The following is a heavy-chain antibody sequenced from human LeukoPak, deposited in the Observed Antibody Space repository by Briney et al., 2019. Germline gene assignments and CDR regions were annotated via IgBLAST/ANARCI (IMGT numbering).Heavy chain of an antibody. V-gene: IGHV3-30*03. CDR2: ISCDGTNK. Sequence: GGSLRLSCAASGFTFSDHYMDWVRQAPGKGLEWVAVISCDGTNKYYGDSVKGRFTISRDNSKNTLYLQMNSLRAEDTAVYYCARGDRAASGFDYWGQGTLVTVST. D-gene: IGHD2-15*01. J-gene: IGHJ4*02. CDR1: GFTFSDHY. CDR3: ARGDRAASGFDY.